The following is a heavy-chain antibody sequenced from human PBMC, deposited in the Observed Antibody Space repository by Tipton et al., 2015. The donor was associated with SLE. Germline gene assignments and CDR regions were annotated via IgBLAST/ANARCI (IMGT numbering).Heavy chain of an antibody. Sequence: TLSLTCAVYGGSFSGYYWSWIRQPPGKGLEWIGEINHSGSTNYNPSLKSRVTISVDTSKNQFSLKLSSVTAADTAVYYCARGQLWFNYYGMDVWGQGTTVTVSS. J-gene: IGHJ6*02. CDR3: ARGQLWFNYYGMDV. CDR1: GGSFSGYY. D-gene: IGHD5-18*01. CDR2: INHSGST. V-gene: IGHV4-34*01.